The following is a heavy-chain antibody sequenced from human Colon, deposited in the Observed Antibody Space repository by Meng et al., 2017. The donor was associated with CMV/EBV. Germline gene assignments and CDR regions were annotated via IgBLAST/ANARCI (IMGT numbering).Heavy chain of an antibody. Sequence: GGSLRPSCAASGFTFSSYAMSWVRQAPGKGLEWVSVIYSGGSSTYYADSVKVRFTISRDNSKNTLYLQMNSLRAEDTAVYYCAKDNSNYGYYYGMDDWGQGTTVTVSS. V-gene: IGHV3-23*03. J-gene: IGHJ6*02. CDR2: IYSGGSST. D-gene: IGHD4-11*01. CDR1: GFTFSSYA. CDR3: AKDNSNYGYYYGMDD.